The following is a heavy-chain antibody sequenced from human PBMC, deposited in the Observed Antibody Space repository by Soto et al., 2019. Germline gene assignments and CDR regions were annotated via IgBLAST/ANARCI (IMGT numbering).Heavy chain of an antibody. Sequence: PGRSLRLSCAASGFTFSSYAMHWVRQAPGKGLERVAVILYDGSNKYYADSVKGRFTISRDNSKNTLYLQMNSLRAEDTAVYYCARDLLWFGESHSLTEGFDPWGQGSLVTVSS. J-gene: IGHJ5*02. D-gene: IGHD3-10*01. CDR1: GFTFSSYA. CDR3: ARDLLWFGESHSLTEGFDP. V-gene: IGHV3-30-3*01. CDR2: ILYDGSNK.